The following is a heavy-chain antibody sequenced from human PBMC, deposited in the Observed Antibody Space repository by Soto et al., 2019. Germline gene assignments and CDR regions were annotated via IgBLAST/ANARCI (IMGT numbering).Heavy chain of an antibody. D-gene: IGHD2-2*03. Sequence: PGGSLRLSCAASGFTFSSYSMNWVRQAPGKGLEWVSSISSSSSYIYYADSVKGRFTISRDNAKNSLYLQMSSLRAEDTAVYYCARSPGYCSSTSCYLLYFDYWGQGTLVTVSS. V-gene: IGHV3-21*01. CDR1: GFTFSSYS. CDR3: ARSPGYCSSTSCYLLYFDY. J-gene: IGHJ4*02. CDR2: ISSSSSYI.